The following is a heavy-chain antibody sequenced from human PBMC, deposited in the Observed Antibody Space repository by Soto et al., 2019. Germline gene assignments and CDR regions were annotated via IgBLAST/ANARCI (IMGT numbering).Heavy chain of an antibody. CDR2: ISDDGSTT. V-gene: IGHV3-74*01. Sequence: LRLSCEVSGFTFSADWMHWVRQVPGKGLIWVSRISDDGSTTTYADSVKGRFTISRDNAKNTLYLQTNSLRADDTGLYYCTRGPRVSSTGTGAHWGQGTLVTVSS. CDR1: GFTFSADW. CDR3: TRGPRVSSTGTGAH. J-gene: IGHJ4*02. D-gene: IGHD1-1*01.